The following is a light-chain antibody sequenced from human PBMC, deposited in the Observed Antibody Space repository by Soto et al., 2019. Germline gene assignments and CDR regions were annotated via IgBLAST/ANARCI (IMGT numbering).Light chain of an antibody. V-gene: IGLV4-69*01. CDR3: QTYDAGIQV. CDR2: LNSDGSH. CDR1: SGHSNNA. J-gene: IGLJ2*01. Sequence: QPVLTQSPSASASLGASVKLTCTLTSGHSNNAIAWHQQQPEKGPRYLMKLNSDGSHSKGDGIPDRFSGSSSGAERYLTISRLQSEEEADYYCQTYDAGIQVFGGGTKLTVL.